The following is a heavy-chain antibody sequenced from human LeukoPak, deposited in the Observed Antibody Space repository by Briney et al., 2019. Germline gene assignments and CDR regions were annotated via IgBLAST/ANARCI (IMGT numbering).Heavy chain of an antibody. CDR1: GYTFTSYG. Sequence: ASVKVSCKASGYTFTSYGISWVRQAPGQGLEWMGWISGYNGNTNYAQKLQGRVTMTTDTSTSTAYMELRSLRSDDTAVYYCAGDSYYDSSGYSDIWGQGTMVTVSS. CDR2: ISGYNGNT. D-gene: IGHD3-22*01. CDR3: AGDSYYDSSGYSDI. J-gene: IGHJ3*02. V-gene: IGHV1-18*01.